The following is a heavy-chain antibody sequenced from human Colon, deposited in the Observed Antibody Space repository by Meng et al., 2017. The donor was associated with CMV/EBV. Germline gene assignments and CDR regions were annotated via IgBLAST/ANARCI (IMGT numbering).Heavy chain of an antibody. V-gene: IGHV1-18*01. CDR1: GYAFGSYG. CDR2: IRPYNGNI. CDR3: ARVAYTGGYLFDF. J-gene: IGHJ4*02. Sequence: ASVKVSCKASGYAFGSYGGSWVRQAPGQGLEWMGYIRPYNGNIYYAETFQGRVTMTTDTPTSTAYMELRTLTPDDTAVYFCARVAYTGGYLFDFWGQGTPVTVSS. D-gene: IGHD3-16*01.